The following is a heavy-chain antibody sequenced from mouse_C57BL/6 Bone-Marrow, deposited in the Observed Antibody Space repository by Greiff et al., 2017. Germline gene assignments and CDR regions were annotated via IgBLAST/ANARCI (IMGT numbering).Heavy chain of an antibody. CDR2: IWTGGGT. CDR1: GFSLTSYA. D-gene: IGHD2-1*01. V-gene: IGHV2-9-1*01. Sequence: QVQLKESGPGLVAPSQSLSITCPVSGFSLTSYAISWVRQPPGKGLEWLGVIWTGGGTNYNSALKSRLSLSKDNSKSQVFLKMNSLQTDDTARYYCARAGGIYYGNYAWFAYWGQGTLVTVSA. J-gene: IGHJ3*01. CDR3: ARAGGIYYGNYAWFAY.